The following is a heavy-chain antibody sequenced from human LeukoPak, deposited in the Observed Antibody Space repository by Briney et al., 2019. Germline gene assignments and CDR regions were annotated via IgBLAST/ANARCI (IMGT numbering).Heavy chain of an antibody. J-gene: IGHJ4*02. CDR3: ARDFGSSGWYPGY. D-gene: IGHD6-19*01. CDR2: IIPIFGTA. CDR1: GGTFSSYA. V-gene: IGHV1-69*13. Sequence: AASVKVSCKASGGTFSSYAISWVRQAPGQGLEWMGGIIPIFGTANYAQKFQGRVTITADESTSTAYMELSSLRSEDTAVYYCARDFGSSGWYPGYWGQGTLVTVSS.